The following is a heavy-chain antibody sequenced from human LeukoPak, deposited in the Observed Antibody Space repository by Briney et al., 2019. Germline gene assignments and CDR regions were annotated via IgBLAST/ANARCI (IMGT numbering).Heavy chain of an antibody. D-gene: IGHD6-13*01. CDR3: ARDSDFDY. CDR1: GYTFTSYG. CDR2: MNPNSGNT. Sequence: ASVKVSCKASGYTFTSYGISWVRQAPGQGLEWMGWMNPNSGNTGYAQKFQGRVTITRNTSISTAYMELSSLRSEDTAVYYCARDSDFDYWGQGTLVTVSS. V-gene: IGHV1-8*03. J-gene: IGHJ4*02.